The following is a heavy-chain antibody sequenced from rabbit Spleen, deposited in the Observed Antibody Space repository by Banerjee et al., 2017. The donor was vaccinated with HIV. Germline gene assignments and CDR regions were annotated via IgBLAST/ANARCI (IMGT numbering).Heavy chain of an antibody. CDR2: IEGGSSTFS. V-gene: IGHV1S40*01. Sequence: QSLEESGGDLVKPGASMTLTCTASGFSFSSSDYMCWVRQAPGKGLEWIACIEGGSSTFSYFASWAKGRFTISKTSSTTVTLQMTSLTAADTATYFCARDSGSSFSSYGMDLWGPGTLVTVS. D-gene: IGHD8-1*01. CDR3: ARDSGSSFSSYGMDL. J-gene: IGHJ6*01. CDR1: GFSFSSSDY.